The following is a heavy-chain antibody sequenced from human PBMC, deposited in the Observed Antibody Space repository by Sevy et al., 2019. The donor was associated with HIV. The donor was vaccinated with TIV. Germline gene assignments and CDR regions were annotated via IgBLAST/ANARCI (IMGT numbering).Heavy chain of an antibody. CDR1: GYTFTSYG. J-gene: IGHJ6*02. V-gene: IGHV1-18*01. CDR3: ARDLAITIFGVVTWYGMDV. Sequence: ASVKVSCKASGYTFTSYGISWVRQAPGQGLEWMGWISAYNGNTNYAQKLQGRVTMTTDTSTSTAYMELRSLRSDDTAVYYCARDLAITIFGVVTWYGMDVWGQGTTVTVSS. CDR2: ISAYNGNT. D-gene: IGHD3-3*01.